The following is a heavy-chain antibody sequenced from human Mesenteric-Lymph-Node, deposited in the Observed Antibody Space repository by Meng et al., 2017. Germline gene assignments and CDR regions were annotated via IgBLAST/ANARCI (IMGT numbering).Heavy chain of an antibody. Sequence: ASVKVSCKASGYTFTGYYMHWVRQAPGQGLEWMGRINPNSGGTNYAHNFEGRVTMTSDTSIGAAYMELTRLTSRDTAVYYCARDNDYGGNSGDKWGQGTLVTVSS. V-gene: IGHV1-2*06. CDR3: ARDNDYGGNSGDK. CDR1: GYTFTGYY. D-gene: IGHD4-23*01. CDR2: INPNSGGT. J-gene: IGHJ4*02.